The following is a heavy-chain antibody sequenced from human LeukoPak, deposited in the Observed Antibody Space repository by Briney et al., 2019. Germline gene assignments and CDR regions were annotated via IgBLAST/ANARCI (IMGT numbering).Heavy chain of an antibody. D-gene: IGHD5-24*01. CDR3: ARMAAITTSKWFAP. Sequence: GSLRLSCAASGFTFSSYGMTWVRHPPGERLEWIGYMHSSGNTNYNPSPKSRVTISTDTSKNQFSLRLTSVTAADTAVYYCARMAAITTSKWFAPWGQGTLVTVSS. CDR2: MHSSGNT. CDR1: GFTFSSYG. V-gene: IGHV4-59*01. J-gene: IGHJ5*02.